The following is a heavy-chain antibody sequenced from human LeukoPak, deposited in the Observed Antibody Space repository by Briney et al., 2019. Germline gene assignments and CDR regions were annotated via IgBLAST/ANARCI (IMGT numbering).Heavy chain of an antibody. Sequence: GGSLRLSCAASGFTFSSYAMSWVRQAPGKGLEWVSAIRGSGGSTYYADSVKGRFTISRDNSKNTLYLQMNSLRAEDTAVYYCAKVPGSTLMIARRDFDYWGQGTLVTVSS. D-gene: IGHD3-22*01. V-gene: IGHV3-23*01. CDR2: IRGSGGST. CDR1: GFTFSSYA. J-gene: IGHJ4*02. CDR3: AKVPGSTLMIARRDFDY.